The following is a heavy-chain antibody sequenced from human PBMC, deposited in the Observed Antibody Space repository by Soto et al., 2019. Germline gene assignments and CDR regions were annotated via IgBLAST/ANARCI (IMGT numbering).Heavy chain of an antibody. CDR3: ARENGLGATDY. V-gene: IGHV3-21*01. D-gene: IGHD1-26*01. CDR2: ISSSSSYI. J-gene: IGHJ4*02. Sequence: PVGSLRLSCAASGFTFSSYSMNWVRQAPGKGLEWVSSISSSSSYIYYADSVKGRFTISRDNAKNSLYLQMNSLRAEDTAVYYCARENGLGATDYWGQGTLVTVSS. CDR1: GFTFSSYS.